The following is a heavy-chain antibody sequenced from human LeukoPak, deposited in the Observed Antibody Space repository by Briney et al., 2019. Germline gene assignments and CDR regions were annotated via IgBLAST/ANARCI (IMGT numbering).Heavy chain of an antibody. CDR1: GGSISSYY. Sequence: SETLSLTCTVSGGSISSYYWSWIRQPPGKGLEWIGYIYYSESTNYNPSLKSRVTISVDTSKNQFSLKLSSVTAADTAVYYCARARIVGAEYYFDYWGQGTLVTVSS. CDR3: ARARIVGAEYYFDY. V-gene: IGHV4-59*01. D-gene: IGHD1-26*01. J-gene: IGHJ4*02. CDR2: IYYSEST.